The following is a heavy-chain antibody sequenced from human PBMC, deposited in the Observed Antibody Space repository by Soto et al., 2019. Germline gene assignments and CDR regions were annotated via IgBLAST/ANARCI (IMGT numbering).Heavy chain of an antibody. CDR2: ISHTGTT. Sequence: XGTLSLTGLVSGFPISSPYSWGCIRQPPGKGLEWIGSISHTGTTSYSPSLTSRVSISVDTSKNQVSLKLTSVTAADTAVYFCARVTMVIRDSDHFGVDVWGHGTTVTVSS. J-gene: IGHJ6*02. CDR1: GFPISSPYS. D-gene: IGHD4-17*01. V-gene: IGHV4-38-2*02. CDR3: ARVTMVIRDSDHFGVDV.